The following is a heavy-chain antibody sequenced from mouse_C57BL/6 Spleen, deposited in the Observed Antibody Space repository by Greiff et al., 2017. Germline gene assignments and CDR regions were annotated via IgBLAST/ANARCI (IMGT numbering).Heavy chain of an antibody. CDR1: GFTFSSYA. V-gene: IGHV5-4*01. CDR3: AREYYGSSYGARDY. D-gene: IGHD1-1*01. J-gene: IGHJ4*01. CDR2: ISDGGSYT. Sequence: EVNVVESGGGLVKPGGSLKPSRAASGFTFSSYAMSWVRQTPEKRLEWVATISDGGSYTYYPDNVKGRFTITRDNAKNNLYLQMSHLKSEDTAMYYCAREYYGSSYGARDYWGQGTSVTVSS.